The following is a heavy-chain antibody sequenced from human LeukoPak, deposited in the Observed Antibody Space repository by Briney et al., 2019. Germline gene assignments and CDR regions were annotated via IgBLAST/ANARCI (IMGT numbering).Heavy chain of an antibody. CDR1: GYSFTSYW. Sequence: KPGESLKISCKGSGYSFTSYWIGWVRQMPGKGLEWMGIIYPGDSDTRYSPSFQGQVTISADKSISTAYLQWSSLKASDTAMCYCASHYYDSSGYYFHLDYWGQGTLVTVSS. J-gene: IGHJ4*02. D-gene: IGHD3-22*01. CDR2: IYPGDSDT. CDR3: ASHYYDSSGYYFHLDY. V-gene: IGHV5-51*03.